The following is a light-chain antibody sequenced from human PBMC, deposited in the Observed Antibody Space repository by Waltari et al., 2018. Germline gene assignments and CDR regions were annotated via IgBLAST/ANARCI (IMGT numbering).Light chain of an antibody. CDR1: QDIGHY. J-gene: IGKJ4*01. CDR3: QQLNSYPP. Sequence: DIQLTQSPSFLSASVGDRVTITCRASQDIGHYLGWYPQKPGKAPNLLIYAASNLQSGVSSRFSGSGSGTEFTLTISSLQPEDFATYYCQQLNSYPPFGGGTKVEIK. CDR2: AAS. V-gene: IGKV1-9*01.